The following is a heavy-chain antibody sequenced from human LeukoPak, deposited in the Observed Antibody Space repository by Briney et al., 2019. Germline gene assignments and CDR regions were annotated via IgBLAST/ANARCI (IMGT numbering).Heavy chain of an antibody. CDR2: MNPNSGNT. CDR1: GYTFTSYD. CDR3: ARFLPYQLLSWRSHANGMDV. V-gene: IGHV1-8*01. D-gene: IGHD2-2*01. J-gene: IGHJ6*02. Sequence: ASVKVSCKASGYTFTSYDINWVRQATGQGLEWMGWMNPNSGNTSYAQKFQGRVTMTRNTSISTAYMELSSLRSEDTAVYYCARFLPYQLLSWRSHANGMDVWGQGTTVTVSS.